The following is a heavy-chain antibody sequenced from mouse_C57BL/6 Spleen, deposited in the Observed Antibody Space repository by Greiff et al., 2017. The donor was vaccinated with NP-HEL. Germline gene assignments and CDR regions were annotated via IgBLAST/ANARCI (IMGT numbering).Heavy chain of an antibody. CDR3: CKGDYSNNNYFDY. V-gene: IGHV1-82*01. D-gene: IGHD2-5*01. CDR1: GYAFSSSW. J-gene: IGHJ2*01. Sequence: QVQLQQSGPELVKPGASVKISCKASGYAFSSSWMNWVKQRPGKGLEWIGRIYPGDGDTNYNGKFKGKATLTADKSSSTAYMQLSSLTSEDSAVYVCCKGDYSNNNYFDYWGQGTTLTVSS. CDR2: IYPGDGDT.